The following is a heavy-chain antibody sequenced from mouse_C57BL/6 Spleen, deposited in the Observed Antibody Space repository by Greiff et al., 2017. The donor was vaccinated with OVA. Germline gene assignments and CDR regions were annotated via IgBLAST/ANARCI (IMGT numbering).Heavy chain of an antibody. CDR2: LWSGGST. D-gene: IGHD2-2*01. V-gene: IGHV2-2*01. CDR1: GFSLTSSG. J-gene: IGHJ4*01. Sequence: QVQLKQSGPGLVQPSQSLSITCTVSGFSLTSSGVHWVRQSPGKGLEWLGVLWSGGSTDYNAAFISRLSISKDNSNSQVFFKMNSLQADDTAIYYCARNSGSTMVTERNYYAMDYWGQGTSVTVSS. CDR3: ARNSGSTMVTERNYYAMDY.